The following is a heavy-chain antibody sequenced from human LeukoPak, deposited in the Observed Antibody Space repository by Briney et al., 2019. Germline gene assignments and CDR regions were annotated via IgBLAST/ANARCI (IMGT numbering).Heavy chain of an antibody. V-gene: IGHV1-18*01. D-gene: IGHD3-3*01. J-gene: IGHJ4*02. CDR2: ISVYNDKT. Sequence: ASVKVSCKASGYTFSSYGVSWVRQAPGQGLEWMGWISVYNDKTDYVRKFQGGVTMTTDTSTSTAYMELRSLRSDDTAVYYCARGPTILGVATTLDXXGXGTXVTVSS. CDR1: GYTFSSYG. CDR3: ARGPTILGVATTLDX.